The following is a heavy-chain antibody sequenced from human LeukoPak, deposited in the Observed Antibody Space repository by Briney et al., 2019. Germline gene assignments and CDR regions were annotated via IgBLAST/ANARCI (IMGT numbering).Heavy chain of an antibody. CDR1: GYTFTSYD. CDR2: MNPNSGNT. V-gene: IGHV1-8*03. D-gene: IGHD2-2*01. J-gene: IGHJ4*02. Sequence: ASVKVSCKASGYTFTSYDINWVRQATGQGLEWMGWMNPNSGNTGYAQKFQGRVTITRNTSISTAYMELSSLRSEDTAVYYCARGGVVPAASDYWGQGTLVTVSS. CDR3: ARGGVVPAASDY.